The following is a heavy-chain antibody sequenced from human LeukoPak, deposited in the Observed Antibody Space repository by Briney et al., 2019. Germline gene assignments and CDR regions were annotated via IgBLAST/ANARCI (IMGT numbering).Heavy chain of an antibody. Sequence: GGSLRLSCAASGFTFSSYDMSWVRQAPGKGLEWVSAISGSGASTYHADSVKGRFTISRDNSKNTLYLQMNSLRAEDTAVYYCAKDDSSGRYDYWGQGTLVTVSS. J-gene: IGHJ4*02. CDR2: ISGSGAST. CDR1: GFTFSSYD. CDR3: AKDDSSGRYDY. V-gene: IGHV3-23*01. D-gene: IGHD6-19*01.